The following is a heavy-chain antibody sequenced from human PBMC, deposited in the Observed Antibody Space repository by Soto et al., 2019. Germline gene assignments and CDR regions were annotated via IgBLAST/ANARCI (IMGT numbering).Heavy chain of an antibody. J-gene: IGHJ4*02. D-gene: IGHD5-18*01. V-gene: IGHV1-69*13. CDR2: IIPIFGTA. Sequence: ASVKVSCKASGGTFSSYAISWVRQAPGQGLEWMGGIIPIFGTANYAQKFQGRVTITADESTSTAYMELSSLRSEDTAVYYCASGLVGSYGYFDYWGQGTLVTVSS. CDR3: ASGLVGSYGYFDY. CDR1: GGTFSSYA.